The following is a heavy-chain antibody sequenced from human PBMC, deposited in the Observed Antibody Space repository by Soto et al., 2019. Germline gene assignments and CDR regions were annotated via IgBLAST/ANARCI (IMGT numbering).Heavy chain of an antibody. CDR2: VYYTGSA. Sequence: PXATLSLTYSVCGVSISSSLDYWGWIRQPPGKGLEWIGSVYYTGSAYSSPSLKSRVTLSVDTSNNDFSLRLTSVTAADTAVYYCARNARASIGVDWFDTWGPRTLVTVSS. CDR1: GVSISSSLDY. V-gene: IGHV4-39*02. J-gene: IGHJ5*02. D-gene: IGHD2-21*01. CDR3: ARNARASIGVDWFDT.